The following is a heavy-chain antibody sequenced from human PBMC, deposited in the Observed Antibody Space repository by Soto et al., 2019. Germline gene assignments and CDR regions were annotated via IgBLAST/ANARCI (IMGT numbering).Heavy chain of an antibody. D-gene: IGHD6-13*01. CDR1: GGSFSGYY. CDR2: INHSGST. Sequence: SETLSLTCAVYGGSFSGYYWSWIRQPPGKGLEWIGEINHSGSTNYNPSLKSRVTISVDTSKNQFSLKLSSVTAADTAVYYCARFRVRSSSNYYYYYGMDVWGQGTTVTVSS. V-gene: IGHV4-34*01. CDR3: ARFRVRSSSNYYYYYGMDV. J-gene: IGHJ6*02.